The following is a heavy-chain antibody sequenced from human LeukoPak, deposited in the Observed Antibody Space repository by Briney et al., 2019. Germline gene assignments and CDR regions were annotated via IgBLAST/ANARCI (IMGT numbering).Heavy chain of an antibody. V-gene: IGHV3-30*18. J-gene: IGHJ6*04. Sequence: GGSLRLSCAASGFTFSSYGMHWVRQAPGKRLEWVAVISYDGSNKYYADSVKGRFTISRDNSKNTLYLQMNSLRAEDTAVYYCAKEHSPHYDFWSGTPGDVWGKGTTVTVSS. CDR2: ISYDGSNK. D-gene: IGHD3-3*01. CDR3: AKEHSPHYDFWSGTPGDV. CDR1: GFTFSSYG.